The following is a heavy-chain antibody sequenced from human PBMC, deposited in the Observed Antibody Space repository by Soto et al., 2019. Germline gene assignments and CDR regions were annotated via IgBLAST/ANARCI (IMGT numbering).Heavy chain of an antibody. CDR1: GGTFSSYA. CDR2: IIPIFGTA. D-gene: IGHD3-10*01. V-gene: IGHV1-69*01. Sequence: QVQLVQSGAEVKKPGSSVKVSCKASGGTFSSYAISWVRQAPGQGLEWMGGIIPIFGTANYAQKFQGRVTITADESTSTAYMELSSLRSEDTAVYYCARDLVKSSRGAEYFQHWGQGTLVTVSS. J-gene: IGHJ1*01. CDR3: ARDLVKSSRGAEYFQH.